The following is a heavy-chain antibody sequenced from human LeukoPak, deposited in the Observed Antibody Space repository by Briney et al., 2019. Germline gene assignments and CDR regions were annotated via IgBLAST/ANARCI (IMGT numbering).Heavy chain of an antibody. D-gene: IGHD3-3*01. CDR3: GRGARRYDFWSGYMPHPIFHY. J-gene: IGHJ4*02. CDR2: IYYRGST. Sequence: PSETLSLTCTVSGGSISSYYWRWIRQPPGKGLECIVYIYYRGSTNYNPSLKSPVTISVDPSQKQFFLKHSPVTGADTGVVYFGRGARRYDFWSGYMPHPIFHYWGQGTLVSVSS. CDR1: GGSISSYY. V-gene: IGHV4-59*01.